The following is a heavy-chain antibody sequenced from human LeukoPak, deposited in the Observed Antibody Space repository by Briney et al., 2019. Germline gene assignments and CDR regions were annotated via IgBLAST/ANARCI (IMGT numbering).Heavy chain of an antibody. D-gene: IGHD2-2*01. Sequence: PGGSLRLSCAASGFTFSNAWMSWVRQAPGKGLEWVGRIKSKTDGGTTDYAAPVKGRFTISRDDSKNTLYLQMNSLKTEDTAVYYCRFQDCSSTSCYADTYYFDHWGQGTLVTVSS. CDR1: GFTFSNAW. J-gene: IGHJ4*02. V-gene: IGHV3-15*01. CDR2: IKSKTDGGTT. CDR3: RFQDCSSTSCYADTYYFDH.